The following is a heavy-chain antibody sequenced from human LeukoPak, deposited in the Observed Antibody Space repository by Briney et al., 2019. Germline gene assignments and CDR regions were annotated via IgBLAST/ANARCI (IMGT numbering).Heavy chain of an antibody. J-gene: IGHJ4*02. D-gene: IGHD3-10*01. CDR1: GGSVSSGSYY. V-gene: IGHV4-61*01. CDR2: IYYRGST. CDR3: ASGGPYYYGSGSYPH. Sequence: PSETLSLTCTVSGGSVSSGSYYWSWIRQPPGKGLEWIGYIYYRGSTNYNPSLKSRVTISVDTSKNQFSLKLSYVTAADTAVYYCASGGPYYYGSGSYPHWGQGTLVTVSS.